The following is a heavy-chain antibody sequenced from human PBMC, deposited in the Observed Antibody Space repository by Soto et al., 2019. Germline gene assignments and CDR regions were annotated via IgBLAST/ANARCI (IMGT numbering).Heavy chain of an antibody. CDR3: ASEPRVFSFDY. J-gene: IGHJ4*02. V-gene: IGHV4-39*01. CDR2: IYYSGST. CDR1: GGSISSSSYY. Sequence: SETLSLTCTVSGGSISSSSYYWGWIRQPPGKGLEWIRSIYYSGSTYYNPSLKSRVTISVDTSKNQFSLKLSSVTAADTAVYYCASEPRVFSFDYWGQGTLVTVSS. D-gene: IGHD6-6*01.